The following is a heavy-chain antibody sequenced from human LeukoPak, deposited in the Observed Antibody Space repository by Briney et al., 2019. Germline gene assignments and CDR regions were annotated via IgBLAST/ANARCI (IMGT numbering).Heavy chain of an antibody. CDR2: INGDGRNI. D-gene: IGHD6-13*01. CDR1: GFTFSSYW. V-gene: IGHV3-74*01. J-gene: IGHJ4*02. CDR3: ARDRYSSSWYGYFDY. Sequence: QPGGSLRLSCVASGFTFSSYWMHWVRQDPRKGLVWVSRINGDGRNINYADSVRGRFTISRDNAKNTLYLQMNSLRAEDTAVYYCARDRYSSSWYGYFDYWGQGTLVTVSS.